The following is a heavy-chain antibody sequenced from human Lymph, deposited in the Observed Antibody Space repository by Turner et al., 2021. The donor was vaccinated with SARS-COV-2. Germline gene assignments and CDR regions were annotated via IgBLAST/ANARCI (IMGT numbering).Heavy chain of an antibody. CDR2: ISRSSSYI. J-gene: IGHJ4*02. D-gene: IGHD4-17*01. V-gene: IGHV3-21*01. Sequence: EVQLVASGGGLVKPGGSLRLPCAASGFTFSTYSMNWVRQAPGKGLEWISPISRSSSYIYYADSVKGRFTITRDDAKNSLYLQMNSLRAEDTAVYYCARDIPTTADYFDYWGQGTLVTVSS. CDR1: GFTFSTYS. CDR3: ARDIPTTADYFDY.